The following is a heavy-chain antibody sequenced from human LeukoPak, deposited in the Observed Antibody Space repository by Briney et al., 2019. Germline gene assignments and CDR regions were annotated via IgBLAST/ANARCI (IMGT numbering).Heavy chain of an antibody. D-gene: IGHD1-26*01. CDR3: ASSLVGATRDYYFDY. CDR2: IIPIFGTA. CDR1: GGTFSIYA. J-gene: IGHJ4*02. Sequence: GASVKVSCKASGGTFSIYAISWVRQAPGQGLEWMGGIIPIFGTANYAQKFQGRVTITADESTSTAYMELSSLRSEDTAVYYCASSLVGATRDYYFDYWGQGTLVTVSS. V-gene: IGHV1-69*01.